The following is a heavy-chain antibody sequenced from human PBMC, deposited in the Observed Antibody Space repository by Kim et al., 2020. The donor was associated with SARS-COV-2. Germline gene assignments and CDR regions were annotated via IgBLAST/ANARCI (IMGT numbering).Heavy chain of an antibody. J-gene: IGHJ2*01. CDR1: GGTFSSYA. CDR3: ARDQGYSYGCLYL. Sequence: SVKVSCKASGGTFSSYAISWVRQAPGQGLEWMGRIIPILGIANYAQKFQGRVTITADKSTSTAYMELSSLRSEDTAVYYCARDQGYSYGCLYLWGRGTLVTVSS. CDR2: IIPILGIA. V-gene: IGHV1-69*04. D-gene: IGHD5-18*01.